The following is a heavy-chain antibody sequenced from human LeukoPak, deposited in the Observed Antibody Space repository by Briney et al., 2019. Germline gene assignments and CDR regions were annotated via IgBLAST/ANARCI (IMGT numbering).Heavy chain of an antibody. CDR3: ARGGRDSGY. Sequence: SETLSLTCTVSGGSSSSYYWSWIRQPPGKGLEWIGEINHSGSTNYNPSLKSRVTISVDTSKNQFSLKLSSVTAADTAVYYCARGGRDSGYWGQGTLVTVSS. CDR2: INHSGST. D-gene: IGHD1-14*01. CDR1: GGSSSSYY. J-gene: IGHJ4*02. V-gene: IGHV4-34*01.